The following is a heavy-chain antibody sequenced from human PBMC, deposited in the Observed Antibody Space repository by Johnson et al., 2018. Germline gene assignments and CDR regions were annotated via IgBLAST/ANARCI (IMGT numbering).Heavy chain of an antibody. J-gene: IGHJ6*02. CDR3: ARGGSGDQYLYYYGMDV. D-gene: IGHD7-27*01. CDR1: GFTFSSYS. CDR2: ISSSSSYI. V-gene: IGHV3-21*01. Sequence: EVQLLETGGGLVKPGGSLRLSCAASGFTFSSYSMNWVRQATGKGLEWVSSISSSSSYIYYADSVKGRFTISRDNAKNPLYLQMNSRRAEDTAGYYCARGGSGDQYLYYYGMDVWGQGTTVTVSS.